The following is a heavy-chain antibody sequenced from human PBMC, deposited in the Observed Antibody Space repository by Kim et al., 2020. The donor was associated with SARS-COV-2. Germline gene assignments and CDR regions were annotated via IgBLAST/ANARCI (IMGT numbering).Heavy chain of an antibody. D-gene: IGHD6-19*01. V-gene: IGHV3-30*18. CDR3: AKDTRSGWSLFDY. CDR1: GFTFNNFG. J-gene: IGHJ4*02. Sequence: GGSLRLSCAASGFTFNNFGMHWVRQAPGKGLEWVAVISYDGSNKYYADSVKGRFTISRDNSKNTLYLQMNSLRAEDTAVYYCAKDTRSGWSLFDYWGQGT. CDR2: ISYDGSNK.